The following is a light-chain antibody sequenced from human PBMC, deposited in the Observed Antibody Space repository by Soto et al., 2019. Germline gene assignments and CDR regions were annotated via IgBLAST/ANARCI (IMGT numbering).Light chain of an antibody. CDR2: GAS. J-gene: IGKJ1*01. V-gene: IGKV1-5*01. Sequence: DIQMTQSPSTLSATAGDRVTITCRASQSISSWLAWYQHKPGKAPKLLIYGASNLDSGVPSRFSCSGSGTEISLTISNLQTDDCATYYCQQYENYWTFGQGTRVEIK. CDR1: QSISSW. CDR3: QQYENYWT.